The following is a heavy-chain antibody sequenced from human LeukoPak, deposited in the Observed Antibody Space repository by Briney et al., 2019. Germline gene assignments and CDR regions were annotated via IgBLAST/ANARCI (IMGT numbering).Heavy chain of an antibody. CDR1: GFTFSTYW. D-gene: IGHD4-11*01. V-gene: IGHV3-15*01. Sequence: GGSLRLSCAASGFTFSTYWMTWVRQAPGKALEWVGRIKSKTDGGTTDYAAPVTDRFSISRDDSKGMLFLQMNSLRTEDTALYYCTTYSHYYDYWGQGTQVTVSS. CDR3: TTYSHYYDY. CDR2: IKSKTDGGTT. J-gene: IGHJ4*02.